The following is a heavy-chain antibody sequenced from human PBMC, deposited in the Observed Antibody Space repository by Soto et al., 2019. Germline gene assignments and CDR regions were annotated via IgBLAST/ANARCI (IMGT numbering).Heavy chain of an antibody. CDR2: INHSGGT. CDR3: ATAHYDFWSGFSQKYYFDY. D-gene: IGHD3-3*01. J-gene: IGHJ4*02. CDR1: GGSFSGYY. Sequence: SETLSLTCSVYGGSFSGYYRNWIRQSPGKGLEWIGDINHSGGTNYNPSLKSRVTISLDTSKNQFSLRLSSVTAADTAVYYCATAHYDFWSGFSQKYYFDYWGQGTQVTVSS. V-gene: IGHV4-34*01.